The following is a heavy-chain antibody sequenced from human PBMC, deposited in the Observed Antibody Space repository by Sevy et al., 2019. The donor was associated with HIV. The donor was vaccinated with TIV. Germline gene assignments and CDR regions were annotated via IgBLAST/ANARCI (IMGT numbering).Heavy chain of an antibody. V-gene: IGHV3-7*01. CDR3: AREAPSDPTRVENYYGMDV. CDR1: GFTYSSYW. Sequence: GGSLRLSCAASGFTYSSYWMSWVRQAPGKGLEWVANIRQDGSEKYYVDSVKGRFTISRDNAKNSLYLQMDSLRAEDTAVYYCAREAPSDPTRVENYYGMDVWGKGTTVTVSS. CDR2: IRQDGSEK. J-gene: IGHJ6*04.